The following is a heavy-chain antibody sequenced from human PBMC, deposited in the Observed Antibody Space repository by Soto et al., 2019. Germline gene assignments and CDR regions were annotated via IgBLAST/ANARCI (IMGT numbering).Heavy chain of an antibody. D-gene: IGHD3-10*01. Sequence: SETLSLTCSVSGGSISSYYWSWIRQPPGMGLEWIGYIYYSGSTYYNPSLRSRITMSVDTSKNQFSLKLSSVTAADTAVYYCARPGYGSGSYYYWGQGTLVTVSS. J-gene: IGHJ4*02. CDR1: GGSISSYY. V-gene: IGHV4-59*04. CDR2: IYYSGST. CDR3: ARPGYGSGSYYY.